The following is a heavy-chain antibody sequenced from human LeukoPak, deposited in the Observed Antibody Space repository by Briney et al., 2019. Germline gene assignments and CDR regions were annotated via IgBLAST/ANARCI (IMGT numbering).Heavy chain of an antibody. J-gene: IGHJ4*02. CDR2: INSDGSST. CDR1: GFTFSSYW. V-gene: IGHV3-74*01. CDR3: ASLYCGGDCSY. D-gene: IGHD2-21*02. Sequence: PGGSLRLSCAASGFTFSSYWMHWVRQAPGKGLVWVSRINSDGSSTSYADSVKGRFTISRDNAKNTLYLQMNSLRAEDTAVYFCASLYCGGDCSYWGQGTLVTVSS.